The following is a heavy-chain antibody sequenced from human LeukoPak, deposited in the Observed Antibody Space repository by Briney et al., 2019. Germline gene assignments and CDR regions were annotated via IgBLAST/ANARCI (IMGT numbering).Heavy chain of an antibody. CDR3: ARRKPYYDFWSGPAEGY. D-gene: IGHD3-3*01. CDR1: GYSFTSYW. V-gene: IGHV5-51*01. Sequence: KPGESLKISCKGSGYSFTSYWIGWVRQMPGKGLEWMGIIYPGDSDTRYSPSFQGQVTISADKSISTAYLQWSSLKASDTAMYYCARRKPYYDFWSGPAEGYWGQGTLVTVSS. J-gene: IGHJ4*02. CDR2: IYPGDSDT.